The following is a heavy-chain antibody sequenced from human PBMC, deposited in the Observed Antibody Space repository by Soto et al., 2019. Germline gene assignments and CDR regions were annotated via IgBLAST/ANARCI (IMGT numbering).Heavy chain of an antibody. Sequence: RRSLRLSCTASGFTFESYGMHWVRQTPGKGLEWLAYISHEGVMKFYAGSVKGRFTISRDNSKNTLYLQLRSLRPDDTAVYYCEKREAQAWSRDHLYYYAMEVWGRGTMVTVSS. CDR1: GFTFESYG. J-gene: IGHJ6*02. CDR2: ISHEGVMK. D-gene: IGHD3-16*01. CDR3: EKREAQAWSRDHLYYYAMEV. V-gene: IGHV3-30*18.